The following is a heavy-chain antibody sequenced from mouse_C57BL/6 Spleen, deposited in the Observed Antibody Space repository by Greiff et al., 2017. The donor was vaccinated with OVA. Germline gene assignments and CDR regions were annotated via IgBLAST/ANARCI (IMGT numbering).Heavy chain of an antibody. V-gene: IGHV5-17*01. CDR3: ARKTGTGALDY. CDR1: GFTFSDYG. Sequence: EVKLVESGGGLVKPGGSLKLSCAASGFTFSDYGMHWVRQAPEQGLEWVAYISSGSSTIYYADTVKGRFTMSRDNAKNTLFVQMTRLRSEDTAMYYCARKTGTGALDYWGQGTTVTVSS. D-gene: IGHD4-1*01. CDR2: ISSGSSTI. J-gene: IGHJ4*01.